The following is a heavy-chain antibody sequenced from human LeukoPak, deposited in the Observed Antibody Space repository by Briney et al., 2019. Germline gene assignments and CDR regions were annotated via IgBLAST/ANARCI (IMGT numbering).Heavy chain of an antibody. CDR2: ISTNGNT. CDR1: GGSIRSGSFY. V-gene: IGHV4-61*02. CDR3: AMSSSVTRFDY. Sequence: SETLSLTCTVSGGSIRSGSFYWSWIRQPAGKGLEWIGRISTNGNTNYNPSLKSPVTISVDTSKNQFSLMLNSVTAADTAVYYCAMSSSVTRFDYWGQGTLVTVSS. J-gene: IGHJ4*02. D-gene: IGHD6-19*01.